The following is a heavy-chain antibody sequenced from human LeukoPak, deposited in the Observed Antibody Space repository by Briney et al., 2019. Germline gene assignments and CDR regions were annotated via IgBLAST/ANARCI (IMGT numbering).Heavy chain of an antibody. Sequence: ASVKVSCKASGYTFTCYYIHWVRQAPGQGLEWMGWINPNSGGTNYAQKFQGRVTMTRDTSISTAYMELNRLTSDGTAVYYCARPSQPRTSTSHYGMDVWGQGTTVTVSS. J-gene: IGHJ6*02. V-gene: IGHV1-2*02. D-gene: IGHD2-2*01. CDR3: ARPSQPRTSTSHYGMDV. CDR2: INPNSGGT. CDR1: GYTFTCYY.